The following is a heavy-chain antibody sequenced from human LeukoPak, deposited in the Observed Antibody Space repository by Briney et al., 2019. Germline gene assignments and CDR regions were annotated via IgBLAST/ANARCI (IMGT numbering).Heavy chain of an antibody. J-gene: IGHJ4*02. Sequence: GGSLRLSRAASGFTFEDHGMSWVRHVPGKGLEWVSGINWDGGSTGYADSVKGRFTTSRDNVKNFLHLQMNSLRADDTALYFCAGGDRNGWYFNYWGQGTLVAVSS. V-gene: IGHV3-20*04. CDR2: INWDGGST. D-gene: IGHD6-25*01. CDR1: GFTFEDHG. CDR3: AGGDRNGWYFNY.